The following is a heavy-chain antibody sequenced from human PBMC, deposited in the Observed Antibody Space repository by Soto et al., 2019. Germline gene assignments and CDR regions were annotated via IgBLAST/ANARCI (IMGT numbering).Heavy chain of an antibody. J-gene: IGHJ3*02. D-gene: IGHD3-10*01. CDR3: AREGYYGSGSYAFDI. CDR2: IWYDGSNK. Sequence: GGSLRHSCAASGFTFSSYGMHWVRQAPGKGLEWVAVIWYDGSNKYYADSVKGRFTISRDNSKNTLYLQMNSLRAEDTAVYYCAREGYYGSGSYAFDIWGQGTMVTVSS. V-gene: IGHV3-33*01. CDR1: GFTFSSYG.